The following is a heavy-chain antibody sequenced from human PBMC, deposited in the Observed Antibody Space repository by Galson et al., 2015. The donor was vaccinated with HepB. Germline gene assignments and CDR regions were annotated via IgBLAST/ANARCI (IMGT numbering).Heavy chain of an antibody. Sequence: ETLSLTCTVSSGSISTYHWSWIRQPPGKELEWIAYIQYRGSTNYNPSLKSRATISVDMSKNQFSLTLTSVTAADTAVYYCARHGGYWSHDHWGQGTLVIVSS. D-gene: IGHD5-12*01. CDR3: ARHGGYWSHDH. CDR2: IQYRGST. CDR1: SGSISTYH. J-gene: IGHJ4*02. V-gene: IGHV4-59*08.